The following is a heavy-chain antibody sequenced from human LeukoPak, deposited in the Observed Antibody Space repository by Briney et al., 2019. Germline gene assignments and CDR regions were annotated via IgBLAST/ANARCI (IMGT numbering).Heavy chain of an antibody. Sequence: SETLSLTXAVSGYSISSGYYWGWIRQPPGKGLEWVGSIYHSGSTYYNPSLKSRVTISVDTSKNQFSLKLSSVTAADTAVYYCARPGGYAFDIWGQGTMVTVSS. J-gene: IGHJ3*02. CDR2: IYHSGST. CDR1: GYSISSGYY. CDR3: ARPGGYAFDI. D-gene: IGHD3-10*01. V-gene: IGHV4-38-2*01.